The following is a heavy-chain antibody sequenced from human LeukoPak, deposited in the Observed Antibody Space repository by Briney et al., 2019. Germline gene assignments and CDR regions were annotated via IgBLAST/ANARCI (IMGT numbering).Heavy chain of an antibody. CDR1: GGSISSYY. D-gene: IGHD2-8*01. Sequence: PSETLSLTCTVSGGSISSYYWSWIRQPPGKGLVWIGYIYYSGSTNYNPSLKSRVTISVDTSKNQFSLKLSSVTAADTAVYYCARAMVYYYGMDVWGQGTTVTVSS. V-gene: IGHV4-59*01. CDR2: IYYSGST. CDR3: ARAMVYYYGMDV. J-gene: IGHJ6*02.